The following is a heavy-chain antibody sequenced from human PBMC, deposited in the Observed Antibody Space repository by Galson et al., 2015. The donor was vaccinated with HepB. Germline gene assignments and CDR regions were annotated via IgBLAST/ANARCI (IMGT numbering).Heavy chain of an antibody. CDR3: AKEGDRDGYPRGYFDY. D-gene: IGHD5-24*01. Sequence: SLRLSCAASGFTFDDYAMHWVRQAPGKGLEWVSGISWNSGSIGYADSVKGRFTISRDNAKNSLYLQMNSLRAEDTALYYCAKEGDRDGYPRGYFDYWGQGTLVTVSS. V-gene: IGHV3-9*01. CDR2: ISWNSGSI. J-gene: IGHJ4*02. CDR1: GFTFDDYA.